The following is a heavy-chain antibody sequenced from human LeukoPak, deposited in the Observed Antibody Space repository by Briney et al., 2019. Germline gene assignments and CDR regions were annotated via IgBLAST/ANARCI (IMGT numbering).Heavy chain of an antibody. J-gene: IGHJ4*02. V-gene: IGHV3-30*04. Sequence: GGSLRLSCAASGFTFSSYAMSWVRQAPGKGLEWVAVIWYDGSNKYYADSVKGRFTISRDNSKNTLYLQMDSLRAEDTAVYYCARDISGSYSSDYWGQGTLVTVSS. CDR3: ARDISGSYSSDY. CDR2: IWYDGSNK. CDR1: GFTFSSYA. D-gene: IGHD1-26*01.